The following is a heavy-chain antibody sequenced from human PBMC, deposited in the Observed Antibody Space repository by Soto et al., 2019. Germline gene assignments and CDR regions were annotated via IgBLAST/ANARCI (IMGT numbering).Heavy chain of an antibody. Sequence: ASVKVSCKASGYTFTSYAMHWVRQAPGQRLEWMGWINAGNGNTKYSQKFQGRVTITRDTSASTAYMELSSLRSEDTALYYCARETTPNYGDYHYYYYGMDVWGQGTTVTVSS. V-gene: IGHV1-3*01. J-gene: IGHJ6*02. D-gene: IGHD4-17*01. CDR3: ARETTPNYGDYHYYYYGMDV. CDR2: INAGNGNT. CDR1: GYTFTSYA.